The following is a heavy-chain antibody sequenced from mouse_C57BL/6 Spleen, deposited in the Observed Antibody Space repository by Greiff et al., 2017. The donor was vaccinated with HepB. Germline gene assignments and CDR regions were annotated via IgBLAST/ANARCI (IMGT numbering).Heavy chain of an antibody. CDR1: GYTFTSYW. D-gene: IGHD1-1*01. CDR2: IDPSDSYT. V-gene: IGHV1-59*01. CDR3: ARRVDFDY. Sequence: QVQLKQPGAELVRPGTSVKLSCKASGYTFTSYWMHWVKQRPGQGLEWIGVIDPSDSYTNYNQKFKGKATLTVDTSSSTAYMQLSSLTSEDSAVYYCARRVDFDYWGQGTTLTVSS. J-gene: IGHJ2*01.